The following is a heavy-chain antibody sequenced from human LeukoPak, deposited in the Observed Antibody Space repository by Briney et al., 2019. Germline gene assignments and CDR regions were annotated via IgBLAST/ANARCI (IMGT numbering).Heavy chain of an antibody. Sequence: ASVKVSCKASGYTFTGYYMHWVRQAPGQGLEWMGWINPNSGGTNYAQNFQGRVAMTRDTSVTTAYMELSRLRSDDTAVYYCARGLPWGQNSLYGMDVWGQGTTVTVSS. D-gene: IGHD7-27*01. CDR1: GYTFTGYY. CDR2: INPNSGGT. J-gene: IGHJ6*02. V-gene: IGHV1-2*02. CDR3: ARGLPWGQNSLYGMDV.